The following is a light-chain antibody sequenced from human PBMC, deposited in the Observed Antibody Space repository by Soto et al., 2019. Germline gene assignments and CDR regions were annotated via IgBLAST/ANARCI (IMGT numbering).Light chain of an antibody. CDR1: RNINRK. V-gene: IGKV3-15*01. CDR3: QQYYDYPPLI. J-gene: IGKJ4*01. CDR2: GAS. Sequence: EMVMTQSPATLSVSPGERATLSCRASRNINRKLAWYQQKPGQAPRLLISGASTRATGITARFSGSGSGTEFTLTISSLQSEDFAVYYCQQYYDYPPLIFGGGTKVEIK.